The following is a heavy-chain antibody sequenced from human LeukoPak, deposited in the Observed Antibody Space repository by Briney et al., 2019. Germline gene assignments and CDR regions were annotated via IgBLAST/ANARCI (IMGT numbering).Heavy chain of an antibody. J-gene: IGHJ5*02. Sequence: SETLSLTCAVYGGSFSGYYWGWIRQPPGKGLEWIGEINHSGSTNYNPSLKSRVTISVDTSKSQFSLKLSSVTAADTAVYYCASLGGYSGYDSWPHNWFDPWGQGTLVTVSS. CDR3: ASLGGYSGYDSWPHNWFDP. D-gene: IGHD5-12*01. CDR1: GGSFSGYY. CDR2: INHSGST. V-gene: IGHV4-34*01.